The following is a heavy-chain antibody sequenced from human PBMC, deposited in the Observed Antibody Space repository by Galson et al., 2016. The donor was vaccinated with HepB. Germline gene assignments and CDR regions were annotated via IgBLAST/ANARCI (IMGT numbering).Heavy chain of an antibody. CDR1: GFTFSSYG. CDR3: ARDSRFGFSYYYFYGMGV. Sequence: SLRLSCAASGFTFSSYGMHWVRQAPGKGLEWVAVIWYDGSNKYYADSVKGRFTISRDNSKNTLYLQMNSLRAEDTAVYYCARDSRFGFSYYYFYGMGVWGQGTTVTVSS. J-gene: IGHJ6*02. D-gene: IGHD3-10*01. CDR2: IWYDGSNK. V-gene: IGHV3-33*01.